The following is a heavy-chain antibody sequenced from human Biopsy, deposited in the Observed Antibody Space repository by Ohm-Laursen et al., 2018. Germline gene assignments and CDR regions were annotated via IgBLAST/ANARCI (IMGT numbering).Heavy chain of an antibody. V-gene: IGHV4-59*08. D-gene: IGHD2-15*01. CDR1: GGSISSFY. CDR3: ARRGSGGRSFDH. CDR2: ISDSGST. Sequence: TLSLTCAVSGGSISSFYWTWIRQPPGKGPEWIGDISDSGSTNYKPSLKSRVIISVATSKNHFSLNRSSVTAADTAVYYCARRGSGGRSFDHWGQGTLVTVSS. J-gene: IGHJ4*02.